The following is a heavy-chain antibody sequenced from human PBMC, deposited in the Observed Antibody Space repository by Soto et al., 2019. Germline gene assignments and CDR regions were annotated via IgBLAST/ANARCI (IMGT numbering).Heavy chain of an antibody. CDR3: AREDMTTVTIRP. Sequence: SETLSLTCTVSGGSISSYYWSWIRQPPGKGLEWIGEIYHSGSTNYNPSLKSRVTISVDKSKNQFSLKLSSVTAADTAVYYCAREDMTTVTIRPWGQGTLVTV. V-gene: IGHV4-59*12. D-gene: IGHD4-17*01. CDR1: GGSISSYY. J-gene: IGHJ4*02. CDR2: IYHSGST.